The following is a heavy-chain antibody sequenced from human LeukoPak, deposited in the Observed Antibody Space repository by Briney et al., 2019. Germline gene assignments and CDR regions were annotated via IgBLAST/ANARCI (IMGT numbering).Heavy chain of an antibody. J-gene: IGHJ4*02. CDR1: AGSISSYY. Sequence: SETLSLTCTASAGSISSYYWSWIRQPPGKGLEWIGYIYYSGSTNYNPSLKSRVTISVDTSKNQFSLKLSSVTAADTAVYYCARGGYNFDYWGQGSLVTVSS. V-gene: IGHV4-59*01. D-gene: IGHD1-1*01. CDR2: IYYSGST. CDR3: ARGGYNFDY.